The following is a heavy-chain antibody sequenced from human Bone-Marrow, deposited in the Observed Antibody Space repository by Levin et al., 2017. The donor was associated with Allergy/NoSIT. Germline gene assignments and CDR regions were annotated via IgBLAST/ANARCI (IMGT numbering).Heavy chain of an antibody. J-gene: IGHJ5*02. CDR3: ARVGATPMGWFDP. D-gene: IGHD1-26*01. CDR2: IYHSGST. Sequence: SETLSLTCAVSGYSISSGYYWGWIRQPPGKGLEWIGSIYHSGSTYYNPSLKSRVTISVDTSKNQFSLKLSSVTAADTAVYYCARVGATPMGWFDPWGQGTLVTVSS. V-gene: IGHV4-38-2*01. CDR1: GYSISSGYY.